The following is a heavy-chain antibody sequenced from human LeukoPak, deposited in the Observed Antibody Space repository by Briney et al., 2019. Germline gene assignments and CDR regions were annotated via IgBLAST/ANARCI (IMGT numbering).Heavy chain of an antibody. V-gene: IGHV7-4-1*02. CDR2: INTNTGNP. J-gene: IGHJ4*02. CDR1: GYTFTSYA. Sequence: EASVKVSCKASGYTFTSYAMNWVRQAPGQGLEWMGWINTNTGNPTYAQGFTGRFVFSLDTSVSTAYLQISSLKAEDTAVYYCARDGVDDYGDYVGLHDYWGQGTLVTVSS. D-gene: IGHD4-17*01. CDR3: ARDGVDDYGDYVGLHDY.